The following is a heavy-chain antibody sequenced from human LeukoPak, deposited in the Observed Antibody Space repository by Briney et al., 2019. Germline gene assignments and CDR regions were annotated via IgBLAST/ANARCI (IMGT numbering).Heavy chain of an antibody. V-gene: IGHV1-58*02. CDR3: ATPPFGLGYYYYMDV. J-gene: IGHJ6*03. CDR2: IVVGSGNT. D-gene: IGHD2/OR15-2a*01. CDR1: GFTFTSSA. Sequence: WASVKVSCKASGFTFTSSAMQWVRQARGQRLEWIGWIVVGSGNTNYAQKFQGRVTITADESTSTAYMELSSLRSEDTAVYYCATPPFGLGYYYYMDVWGKGTTVTVSS.